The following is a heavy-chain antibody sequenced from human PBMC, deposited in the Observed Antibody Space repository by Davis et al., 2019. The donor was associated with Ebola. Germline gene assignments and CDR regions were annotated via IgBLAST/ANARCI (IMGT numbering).Heavy chain of an antibody. CDR3: ARVGITEAGGGMDV. CDR1: GFTFSSYS. Sequence: GESLKISCAASGFTFSSYSMNWVRQAPGKGLEWVSSISSSSSYIYYADSVKGRFTISRDNAKNSLYLQMNSLRAEDTAVYYCARVGITEAGGGMDVWGQGTTVTVSS. J-gene: IGHJ6*02. CDR2: ISSSSSYI. D-gene: IGHD2-8*02. V-gene: IGHV3-21*01.